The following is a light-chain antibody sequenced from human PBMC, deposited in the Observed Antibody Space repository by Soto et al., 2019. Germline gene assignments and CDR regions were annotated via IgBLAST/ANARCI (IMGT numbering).Light chain of an antibody. J-gene: IGKJ1*01. CDR3: QQYDNSPWT. V-gene: IGKV3-20*01. CDR1: QSVSSSY. CDR2: GAS. Sequence: EIVLTQSPGTLSLSPGEGATLSCRASQSVSSSYLAWYQQKPGQAPRLLIYGASSRATGIPDRFGGGGSGTDCTLTISRLEAEDFAVYYCQQYDNSPWTFGQGTKVEIK.